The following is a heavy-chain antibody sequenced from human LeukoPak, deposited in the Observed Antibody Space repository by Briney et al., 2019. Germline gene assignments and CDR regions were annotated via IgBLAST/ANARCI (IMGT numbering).Heavy chain of an antibody. CDR1: GYTFTSYG. Sequence: ASVKVSCKASGYTFTSYGISWVRQAPGQGLEWMGWISAYNGNTNYAQKLQGRVTMTTDTSTSTAYMELRSLRSDGTAVYYCASSGYDGGWFDPWGQGTLVTVSS. V-gene: IGHV1-18*04. J-gene: IGHJ5*02. CDR3: ASSGYDGGWFDP. D-gene: IGHD5-12*01. CDR2: ISAYNGNT.